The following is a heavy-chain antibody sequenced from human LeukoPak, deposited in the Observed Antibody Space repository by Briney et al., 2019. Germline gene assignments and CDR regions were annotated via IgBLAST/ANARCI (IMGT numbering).Heavy chain of an antibody. V-gene: IGHV1-2*06. CDR3: TREDDSSGYRPFDI. Sequence: ASVKVSCKASGYTFTGYYIHWVRQAPGQGLEWMGRINPNSGGTSYAQKFQGRVTMTRDTSISTAYMDLSSLRSDDTPVYYCTREDDSSGYRPFDIWGQGTMVTVSS. CDR2: INPNSGGT. CDR1: GYTFTGYY. D-gene: IGHD3-22*01. J-gene: IGHJ3*02.